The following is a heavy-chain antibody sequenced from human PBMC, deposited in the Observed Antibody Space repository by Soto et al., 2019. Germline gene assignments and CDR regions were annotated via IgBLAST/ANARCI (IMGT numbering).Heavy chain of an antibody. CDR2: ISGSGGST. D-gene: IGHD2-21*02. J-gene: IGHJ6*02. CDR3: AKPMACGGGCRNYYYYYGMDD. V-gene: IGHV3-23*01. CDR1: GFTFSSYA. Sequence: PGGSLRLSCAASGFTFSSYAMSWVRQAPGKGLEWVSAISGSGGSTYYADSVKGRFTISRDNSKNTLYLQMTSLRAEDTAVYYCAKPMACGGGCRNYYYYYGMDDGGQGTTVNVS.